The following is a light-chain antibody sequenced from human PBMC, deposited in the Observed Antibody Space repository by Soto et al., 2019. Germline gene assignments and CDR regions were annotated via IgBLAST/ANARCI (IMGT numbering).Light chain of an antibody. CDR1: QRISTW. CDR2: AAS. V-gene: IGKV1-5*01. CDR3: QQYYSYPPA. Sequence: DIQMTQSPSTLSASVGDGVTITCRASQRISTWLAWYQQKPGKAPKLLIYAASTLQSGVPSRFSGSGSGTDFTLTISCLQSEDFATYYCQQYYSYPPAFGQGTKVDIK. J-gene: IGKJ1*01.